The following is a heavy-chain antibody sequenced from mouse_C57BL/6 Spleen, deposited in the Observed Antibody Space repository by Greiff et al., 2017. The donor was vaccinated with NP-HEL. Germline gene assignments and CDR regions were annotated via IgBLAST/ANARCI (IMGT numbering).Heavy chain of an antibody. CDR2: INPNNGGT. CDR3: ARSQYWAMDY. D-gene: IGHD3-1*01. V-gene: IGHV1-26*01. CDR1: GYTFTDYY. Sequence: EVQLQQSGPELVKPGASVKISCKASGYTFTDYYMNWVKQSHGKSLEWIGDINPNNGGTSYNQKFKGKATLTVDKSSSTAYMELRSLTSEDSAVYYCARSQYWAMDYWGQGTSVTVSS. J-gene: IGHJ4*01.